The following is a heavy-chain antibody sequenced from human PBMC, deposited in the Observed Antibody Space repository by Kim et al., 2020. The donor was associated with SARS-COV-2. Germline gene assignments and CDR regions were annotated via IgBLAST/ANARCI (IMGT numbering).Heavy chain of an antibody. V-gene: IGHV3-9*01. CDR3: AKGGSCGVLEI. J-gene: IGHJ3*02. Sequence: IGYADSVKSRFTISSDNEKNALYLQMIRLRAEDTALYYCAKGGSCGVLEIWGQGTMVTVSS. D-gene: IGHD1-26*01. CDR2: I.